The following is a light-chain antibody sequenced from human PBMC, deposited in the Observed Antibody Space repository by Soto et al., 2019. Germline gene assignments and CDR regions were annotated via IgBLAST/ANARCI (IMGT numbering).Light chain of an antibody. V-gene: IGLV7-46*01. J-gene: IGLJ2*01. CDR2: DTS. Sequence: QTVVTQEPSLTVSPGGTLTLTCGSSTGAVTSGHYPYWFQQKPGQAPRTLIYDTSNKHSWTPARFSGSLLGGKAALTLSGAQPEDEAEYYCLLSYRGAGEVFGGGTKLTVL. CDR3: LLSYRGAGEV. CDR1: TGAVTSGHY.